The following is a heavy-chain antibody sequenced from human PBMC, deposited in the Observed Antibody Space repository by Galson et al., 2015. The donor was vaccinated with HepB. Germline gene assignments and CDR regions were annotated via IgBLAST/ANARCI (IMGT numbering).Heavy chain of an antibody. Sequence: SVKVSCKASGGTFSSYAISWVRQAPGQGLEWMGGIIPVFGTANYAQKFQGRVTITADESTSTAYMELSSLRSEDTAVYYCARGLSDIVVVPAAMWGSGMDVWGQGTTVTVSS. V-gene: IGHV1-69*13. CDR2: IIPVFGTA. D-gene: IGHD2-2*01. CDR1: GGTFSSYA. J-gene: IGHJ6*02. CDR3: ARGLSDIVVVPAAMWGSGMDV.